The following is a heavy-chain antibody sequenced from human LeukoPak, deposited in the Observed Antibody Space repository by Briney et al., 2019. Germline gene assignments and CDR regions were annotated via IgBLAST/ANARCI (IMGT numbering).Heavy chain of an antibody. V-gene: IGHV3-53*04. D-gene: IGHD5-18*01. CDR3: ARVDTVMAYYFDL. CDR1: GFTFSSYS. J-gene: IGHJ4*02. CDR2: IYSGGTT. Sequence: GGSLRLSCAASGFTFSSYSMNWVRQAPGKGLEWVSTIYSGGTTYYADSVMGRFTISRHNSRNTLYLQMNSLRAEDTAVYYCARVDTVMAYYFDLWGQGTLVTVSS.